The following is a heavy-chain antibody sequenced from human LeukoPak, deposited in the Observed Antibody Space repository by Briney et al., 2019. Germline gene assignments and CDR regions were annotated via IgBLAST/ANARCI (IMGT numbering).Heavy chain of an antibody. V-gene: IGHV4-4*07. CDR3: AREGDGFDI. J-gene: IGHJ3*02. Sequence: PSETLSLTCTVSGGSISTYYWSWIRQPAVKGLEWLGRVYTSGSTKYNPSLKSRVTMSVDTSKNQFSLKLSSVTAADTAVYYCAREGDGFDIWGQGTRVTVSS. CDR2: VYTSGST. CDR1: GGSISTYY.